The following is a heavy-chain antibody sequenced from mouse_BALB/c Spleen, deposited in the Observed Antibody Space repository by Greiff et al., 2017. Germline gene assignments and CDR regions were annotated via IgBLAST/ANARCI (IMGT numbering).Heavy chain of an antibody. CDR2: IRNKANGYTT. Sequence: EVQLVESGGGLVQPGGSLRLSCATSGFTFTDYYMSWVRQPPGKALEWLGFIRNKANGYTTEYSASVKGRFTISRDNSQSILYLQMNTLRAEDSATYYCARPYRYDEGFAYWGQGTLVTVSA. J-gene: IGHJ3*01. D-gene: IGHD2-14*01. V-gene: IGHV7-3*02. CDR1: GFTFTDYY. CDR3: ARPYRYDEGFAY.